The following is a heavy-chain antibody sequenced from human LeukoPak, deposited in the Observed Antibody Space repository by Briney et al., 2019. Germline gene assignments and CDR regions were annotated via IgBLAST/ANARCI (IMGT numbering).Heavy chain of an antibody. Sequence: GASVKVSCKASGYTFTGYYMHWVRQAPGQGLEWMGWINPNSGGTNYAQRFQGRVTMTRDTSISTAYMELSRLRSDDTAVYYCARVSRSSTSCPARDAFDIWGQGTMVTVSS. CDR2: INPNSGGT. J-gene: IGHJ3*02. CDR1: GYTFTGYY. V-gene: IGHV1-2*02. CDR3: ARVSRSSTSCPARDAFDI. D-gene: IGHD2-2*01.